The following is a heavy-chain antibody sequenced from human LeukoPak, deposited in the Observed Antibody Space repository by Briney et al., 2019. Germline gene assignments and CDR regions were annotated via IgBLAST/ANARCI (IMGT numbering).Heavy chain of an antibody. CDR2: ISGDGSSA. Sequence: PGGSLRLSCAASGFTFTDYWMHWIRQAPGGGLVWLSRISGDGSSAYYADPVKGRFTISRDNAKNSLYPQMNSLRVEDTAFYYCAKDNRRHYTSGPNPDSLHWGQGALVTVSS. D-gene: IGHD6-19*01. CDR1: GFTFTDYW. CDR3: AKDNRRHYTSGPNPDSLH. V-gene: IGHV3-74*01. J-gene: IGHJ4*02.